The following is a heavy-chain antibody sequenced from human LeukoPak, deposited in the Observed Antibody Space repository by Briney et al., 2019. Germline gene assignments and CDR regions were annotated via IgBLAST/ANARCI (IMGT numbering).Heavy chain of an antibody. J-gene: IGHJ5*02. Sequence: GGSLRLSCAASGFTFSNYVMSWVRQAPGRGLEWVSGITYSGNTTYYADSVKGRFTISRDNSKNTLYLQMNSLRADDTAVYYCAKEEDYGDSNVEWFDPWGQGTLVTVSS. CDR2: ITYSGNTT. V-gene: IGHV3-23*01. CDR3: AKEEDYGDSNVEWFDP. D-gene: IGHD4-17*01. CDR1: GFTFSNYV.